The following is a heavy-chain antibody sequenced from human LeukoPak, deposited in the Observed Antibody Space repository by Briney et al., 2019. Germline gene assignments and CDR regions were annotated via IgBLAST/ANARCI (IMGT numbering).Heavy chain of an antibody. CDR3: ARVDSTGYYRGRGPIDY. CDR2: INPNSGGT. CDR1: GYTFSGYY. V-gene: IGHV1-2*02. D-gene: IGHD3-22*01. J-gene: IGHJ4*02. Sequence: ASVKVSCKASGYTFSGYYIHWVRQAPGQGLEWMGWINPNSGGTNYAQRFQGRVTMTRDTSISTAYMDLSRLRPDDTAVYYCARVDSTGYYRGRGPIDYWGQGTLVTVSS.